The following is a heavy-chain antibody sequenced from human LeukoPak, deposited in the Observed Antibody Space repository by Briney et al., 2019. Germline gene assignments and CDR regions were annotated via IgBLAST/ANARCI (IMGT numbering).Heavy chain of an antibody. D-gene: IGHD3-3*01. V-gene: IGHV1-2*02. CDR3: ARDFGNDFWSGYSQYNWFDP. CDR2: FNPFSDGT. Sequence: ASVKVSCKASGYTFTDYFIHWLRQAPGQGLEWMGGFNPFSDGTDSAQKFRGRVTMTTDTSIRKVYMELSSLRSEDTAVYYCARDFGNDFWSGYSQYNWFDPWGQGTLVTVSS. J-gene: IGHJ5*02. CDR1: GYTFTDYF.